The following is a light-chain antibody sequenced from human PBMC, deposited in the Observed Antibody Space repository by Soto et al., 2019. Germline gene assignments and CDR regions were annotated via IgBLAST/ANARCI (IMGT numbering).Light chain of an antibody. J-gene: IGKJ1*01. V-gene: IGKV3-15*01. CDR3: QQYNTWLWT. CDR1: QSINAH. CDR2: GAS. Sequence: EVVMTQSPATLSVSPGERVTLSCRASQSINAHLAWYQQKPGQAPRLLIHGASTRATGIPARFSGSGFGTEFIRTISRRQSQDFAGYYCQQYNTWLWTFGQGTKVEIQ.